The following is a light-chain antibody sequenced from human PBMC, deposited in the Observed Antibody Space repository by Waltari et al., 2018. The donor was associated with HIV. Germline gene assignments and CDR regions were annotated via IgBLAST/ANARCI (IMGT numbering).Light chain of an antibody. Sequence: QSALTQPRSVSGSPGQSVTISCTGTSSDVGGYNYVSWYQQHPGKAPKLMIFDVSKRPSGVPCRFSGSRSGNMASLTISGLQAEDEADYYCCSYAGSYTYVFGTGTKVTVL. J-gene: IGLJ1*01. CDR1: SSDVGGYNY. CDR3: CSYAGSYTYV. V-gene: IGLV2-11*01. CDR2: DVS.